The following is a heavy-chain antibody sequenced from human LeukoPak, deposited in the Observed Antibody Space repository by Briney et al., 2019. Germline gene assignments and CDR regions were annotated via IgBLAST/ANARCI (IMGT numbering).Heavy chain of an antibody. CDR3: ARSYHDFWSGYSLDY. D-gene: IGHD3-3*01. V-gene: IGHV1-69*10. CDR1: GYTFTDYY. CDR2: IIPILGIA. J-gene: IGHJ4*02. Sequence: ASVKVSCKASGYTFTDYYMHWVRQAPGQGLEWMGWIIPILGIANYAQKFQGRVTITADKSTSTAYMELSSLRSEDTAVYYCARSYHDFWSGYSLDYWGQGTLVTVSS.